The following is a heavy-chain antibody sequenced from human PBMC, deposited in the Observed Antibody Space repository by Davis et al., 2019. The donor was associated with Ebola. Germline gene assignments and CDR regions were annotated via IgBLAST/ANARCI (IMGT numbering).Heavy chain of an antibody. D-gene: IGHD4-23*01. CDR2: IRSKANSYAT. J-gene: IGHJ4*02. Sequence: GGSLRLSCAASGFTFSGSAMHWVRQASGKGLEWVGRIRSKANSYATAYAASVKGRFTISRDNSKNTLYLQMNSLRAEDTAVYYCARDDYGGNFGYWGQGTLVTVSS. V-gene: IGHV3-73*01. CDR3: ARDDYGGNFGY. CDR1: GFTFSGSA.